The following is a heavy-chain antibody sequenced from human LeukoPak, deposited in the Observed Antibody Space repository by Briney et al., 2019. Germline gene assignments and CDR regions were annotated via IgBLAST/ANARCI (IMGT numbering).Heavy chain of an antibody. V-gene: IGHV3-23*01. CDR1: GFTFSSYS. D-gene: IGHD3/OR15-3a*01. Sequence: GGSLRLSCAASGFTFSSYSMNWVRQAPGKGLEWVSAISGSGGSTYYADSVKGRFTISRDNSKNTLYLQMNSLRAEDTAVYYCAKMGLVYFDYWGQGTLVTVSS. CDR2: ISGSGGST. J-gene: IGHJ4*02. CDR3: AKMGLVYFDY.